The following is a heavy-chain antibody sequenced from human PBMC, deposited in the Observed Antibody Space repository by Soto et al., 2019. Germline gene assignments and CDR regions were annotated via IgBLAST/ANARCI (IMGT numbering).Heavy chain of an antibody. V-gene: IGHV1-69*13. J-gene: IGHJ4*02. D-gene: IGHD6-19*01. CDR3: ARNTYSSGWYEYFAY. CDR1: GGTFSSYA. Sequence: VASVKVSCKASGGTFSSYAISWVRQAPGQGLDWMGGIIPIFGTANYAQKFQGRVTITADEPTSTAYMELSSLRSEDTAVYYCARNTYSSGWYEYFAYSGQGTLVTVSS. CDR2: IIPIFGTA.